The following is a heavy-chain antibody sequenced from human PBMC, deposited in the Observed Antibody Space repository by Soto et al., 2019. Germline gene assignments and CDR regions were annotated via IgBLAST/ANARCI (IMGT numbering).Heavy chain of an antibody. D-gene: IGHD3-16*01. CDR3: AKDLGDYYYGMDV. V-gene: IGHV3-30*18. CDR1: GFTFSSYG. Sequence: SLRLSCAASGFTFSSYGMHWVRQAPGKGLEWVAVISYDGSNKYYADSVKGRFTISRDNSKNTLYLQMNSLRAEDTAVYYCAKDLGDYYYGMDVWGQGTTVTVS. CDR2: ISYDGSNK. J-gene: IGHJ6*02.